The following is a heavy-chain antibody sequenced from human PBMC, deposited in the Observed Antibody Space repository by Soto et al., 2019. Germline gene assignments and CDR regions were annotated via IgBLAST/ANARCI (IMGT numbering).Heavy chain of an antibody. J-gene: IGHJ4*01. CDR3: ATLSESISVFDY. CDR2: IVVASAAA. V-gene: IGHV1-58*01. D-gene: IGHD3-3*02. Sequence: QRLEWIGWIVVASAAADYAQDFQGRVTITRDTSTSTSYMELTGLRPEDTALYFCATLSESISVFDYWGNGTLVTVTS.